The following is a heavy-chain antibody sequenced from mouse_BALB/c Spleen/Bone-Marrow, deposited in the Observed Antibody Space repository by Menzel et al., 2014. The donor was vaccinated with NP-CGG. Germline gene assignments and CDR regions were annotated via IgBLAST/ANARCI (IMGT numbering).Heavy chain of an antibody. CDR1: GYTFTSYY. Sequence: VKLVESGPELVKPGASVKMSCKASGYTFTSYYIHWVKRRPGQGLEWIGWIYPGDGSTKYNEKFKGKTTLTADKSSSTVYMLLSSLTSEDSAIYFCARDDYGYWGQGTLVTVSA. CDR2: IYPGDGST. J-gene: IGHJ3*01. D-gene: IGHD2-4*01. CDR3: ARDDYGY. V-gene: IGHV1S56*01.